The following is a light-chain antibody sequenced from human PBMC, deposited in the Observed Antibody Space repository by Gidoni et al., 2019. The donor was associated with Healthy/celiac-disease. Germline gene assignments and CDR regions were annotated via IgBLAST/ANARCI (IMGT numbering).Light chain of an antibody. CDR3: QSYDSSLSGSA. CDR1: SPNIGAGYD. CDR2: GNS. V-gene: IGLV1-40*01. J-gene: IGLJ2*01. Sequence: QSVLPQPPSVSVAPGHSVTISCTGSSPNIGAGYDVTWYQQLPGTAPKLLIYGNSTRPSGVPDRFSGSKSGTSASLAITGLQAEDEADYYCQSYDSSLSGSAFGGGTKLTVL.